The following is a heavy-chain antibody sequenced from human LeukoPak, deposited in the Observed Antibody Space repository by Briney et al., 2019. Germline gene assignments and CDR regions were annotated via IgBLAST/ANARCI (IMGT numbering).Heavy chain of an antibody. Sequence: ASVKVSCKASGYTFTSYYMHWVRQAPGQGLEWMGIINPSGGSTSCAQKFQGRVTMTRDMSTSTVYMELSSLRSEDTAVYYCARVRDGYNGAYDIWGQGTMVTVTS. D-gene: IGHD5-24*01. CDR1: GYTFTSYY. V-gene: IGHV1-46*01. J-gene: IGHJ3*02. CDR2: INPSGGST. CDR3: ARVRDGYNGAYDI.